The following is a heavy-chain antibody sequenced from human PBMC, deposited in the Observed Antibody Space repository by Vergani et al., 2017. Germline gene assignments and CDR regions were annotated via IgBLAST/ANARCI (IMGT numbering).Heavy chain of an antibody. CDR1: DSSFISNE. CDR3: TRHVPCGDGACLHFDH. CDR2: INPIDSKI. V-gene: IGHV5-51*01. Sequence: EVMLVQSGAEVKKPGESLKISCKYSDSSFISNEIAWVRQMSGKGLQWMGNINPIDSKIAYSPSFQGQAIMSLDKSITTAYLQWRSLKASDTAIYYCTRHVPCGDGACLHFDHWCQGTQVTVSS. D-gene: IGHD2-21*01. J-gene: IGHJ4*02.